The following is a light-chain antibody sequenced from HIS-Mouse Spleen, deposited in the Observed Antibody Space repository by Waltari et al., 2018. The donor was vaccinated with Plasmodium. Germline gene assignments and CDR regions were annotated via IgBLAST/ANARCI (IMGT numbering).Light chain of an antibody. CDR1: AFPKQY. CDR2: EDS. J-gene: IGLJ3*02. CDR3: QSADSSGTYWV. V-gene: IGLV3-25*03. Sequence: SYELTHPPSVSVSPGQTARTTSPGAAFPKQYAYWYQQKPGKAPGLVIYEDSERPSGIPERFSGSSSGTTVTLTISGVQAEDEADYYCQSADSSGTYWVFGGGTKLTVL.